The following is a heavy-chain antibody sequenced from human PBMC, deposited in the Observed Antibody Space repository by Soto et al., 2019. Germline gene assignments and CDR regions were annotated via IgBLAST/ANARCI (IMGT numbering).Heavy chain of an antibody. D-gene: IGHD5-12*01. J-gene: IGHJ6*02. V-gene: IGHV3-7*01. CDR1: GFTFDSYW. Sequence: PGGSLRLSCAASGFTFDSYWMTWVRQAPGKGLEWVAHIKQDGGQTYYVDSVKGRFTISRDNAKTSLYLQMNSLRAEDTSVYFCARGGNGYENWPPYYYYGMDVWGQGXTVTVSS. CDR2: IKQDGGQT. CDR3: ARGGNGYENWPPYYYYGMDV.